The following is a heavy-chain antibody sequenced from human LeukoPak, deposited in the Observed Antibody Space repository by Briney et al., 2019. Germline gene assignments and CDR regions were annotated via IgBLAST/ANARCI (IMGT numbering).Heavy chain of an antibody. CDR1: GFTFSSYA. CDR3: ARVGTTRAFDI. Sequence: GGSLRLSCAASGFTFSSYAMSWVRQAPGKGLEWVSVIYSGGSTYYADSVKGRFTISRHNSKNTLYLQMNSLRAEDTAVYYCARVGTTRAFDIWGQGTMVTVSS. J-gene: IGHJ3*02. CDR2: IYSGGST. V-gene: IGHV3-53*04. D-gene: IGHD1-7*01.